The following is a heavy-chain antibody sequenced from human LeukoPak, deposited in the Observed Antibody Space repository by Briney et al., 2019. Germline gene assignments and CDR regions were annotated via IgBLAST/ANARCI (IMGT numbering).Heavy chain of an antibody. Sequence: GESLKISCEGSGYSLTSYWIGWVRQMPGKGLEWMGIIYPGDSDTRYSPSFQGQVTVSADKSISTAYLQWNSLKASDTAMYYCARQREEVAGHYYYYYMDVWGKGTTVTVSS. CDR1: GYSLTSYW. V-gene: IGHV5-51*01. CDR3: ARQREEVAGHYYYYYMDV. D-gene: IGHD6-19*01. J-gene: IGHJ6*03. CDR2: IYPGDSDT.